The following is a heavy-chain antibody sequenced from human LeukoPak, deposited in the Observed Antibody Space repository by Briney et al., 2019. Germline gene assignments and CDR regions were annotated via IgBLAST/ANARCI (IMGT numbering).Heavy chain of an antibody. V-gene: IGHV3-30*02. CDR1: GITFSSYG. CDR2: IRYDGSYK. CDR3: AKRRSVGYDILTGYYRYCFDY. D-gene: IGHD3-9*01. J-gene: IGHJ4*02. Sequence: GGSLRLSCTASGITFSSYGMHWVRQAPGKGLEWVAFIRYDGSYKYYADSVKGRFTISRDNSRNTLYLQMNSLRAEDTAVYYCAKRRSVGYDILTGYYRYCFDYWGQGTLVTVSS.